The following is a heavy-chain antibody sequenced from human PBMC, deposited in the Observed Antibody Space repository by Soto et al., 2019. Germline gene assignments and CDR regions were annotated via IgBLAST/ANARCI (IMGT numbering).Heavy chain of an antibody. J-gene: IGHJ6*02. CDR2: IYPGDSDT. CDR1: AYSFTSYW. V-gene: IGHV5-51*01. Sequence: EVQLVQSGAEVKKPGESLQISCKGSAYSFTSYWIAWVRQMPGKGLEWMGIIYPGDSDTRYSPSFQGQVTISADKSISTAYLQWSSLKASDTATYYCARYAGRPYNGMDVWGQGTTVTVSS. CDR3: ARYAGRPYNGMDV.